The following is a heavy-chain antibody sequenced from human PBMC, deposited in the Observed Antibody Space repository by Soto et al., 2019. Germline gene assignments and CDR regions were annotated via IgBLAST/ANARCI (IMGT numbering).Heavy chain of an antibody. J-gene: IGHJ4*02. CDR3: IRRSQDDSSGYFAY. CDR1: GFTFSGSA. Sequence: QPGGSLRLSCAASGFTFSGSAMHWVRQASGKGLEWVGRVRSKANSYATAYAASVKGRFTISRDDSKNTAYLQMNSLETEDTAVYYCIRRSQDDSSGYFAYWGQGALVTVSS. CDR2: VRSKANSYAT. D-gene: IGHD3-22*01. V-gene: IGHV3-73*01.